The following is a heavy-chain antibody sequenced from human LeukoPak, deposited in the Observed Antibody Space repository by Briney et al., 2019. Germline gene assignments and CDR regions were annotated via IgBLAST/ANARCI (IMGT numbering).Heavy chain of an antibody. V-gene: IGHV3-66*01. Sequence: GGSLRLSCAASGFTVSSNYMSWVRQAPGKGLEWVSVIYSGGSTYYADSVKGRFTISRDNSKNTLYLQMNSLRAEDTAVYYCARDGTVAAAGTIADYWGQGTLVTVSS. CDR2: IYSGGST. D-gene: IGHD6-13*01. J-gene: IGHJ4*02. CDR3: ARDGTVAAAGTIADY. CDR1: GFTVSSNY.